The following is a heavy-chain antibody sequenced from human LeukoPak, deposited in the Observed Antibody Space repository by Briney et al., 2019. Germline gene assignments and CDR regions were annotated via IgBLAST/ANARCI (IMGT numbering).Heavy chain of an antibody. D-gene: IGHD6-13*01. J-gene: IGHJ6*03. Sequence: ASVKVSCKASGYTFTSYNMHWVRQAPGQGLEWMGIINPSGGSTSYAQKFQGRVTMTRDTSTSTVYMELSSLRSEDTAVYYCAREEKVAAAYFYYYYYMDVWGKGTTVTVSS. CDR1: GYTFTSYN. V-gene: IGHV1-46*01. CDR2: INPSGGST. CDR3: AREEKVAAAYFYYYYYMDV.